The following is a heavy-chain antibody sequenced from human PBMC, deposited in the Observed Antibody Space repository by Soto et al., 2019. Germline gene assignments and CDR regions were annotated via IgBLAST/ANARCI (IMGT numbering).Heavy chain of an antibody. Sequence: SETLSLTCTVSGGSISSYYWSWIRQTPGKGLQYIGYIYYSGSANYNPSLKSRVTISDDTSTNQIFLTLTSVTAADTAVYYCARRYGYSFDYWGQGTLVTVSS. D-gene: IGHD1-1*01. CDR2: IYYSGSA. J-gene: IGHJ4*02. CDR1: GGSISSYY. V-gene: IGHV4-59*08. CDR3: ARRYGYSFDY.